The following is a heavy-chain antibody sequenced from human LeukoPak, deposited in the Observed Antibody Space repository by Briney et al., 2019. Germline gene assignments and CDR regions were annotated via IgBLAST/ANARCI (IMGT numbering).Heavy chain of an antibody. J-gene: IGHJ4*02. CDR3: AKDLEEAVAGTWDY. D-gene: IGHD6-19*01. CDR2: ISGSGGST. V-gene: IGHV3-23*01. Sequence: HPGGSLRLSCAASGFTFSSYAMSWVRQAPGKGLEWVSAISGSGGSTYYADSVKGRFTISRDNSKNTLYLQMNSLRAEDTAVYYCAKDLEEAVAGTWDYWGQGTLVTVSS. CDR1: GFTFSSYA.